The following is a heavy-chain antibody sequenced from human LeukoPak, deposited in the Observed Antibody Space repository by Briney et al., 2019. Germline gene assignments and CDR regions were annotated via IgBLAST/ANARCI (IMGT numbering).Heavy chain of an antibody. V-gene: IGHV4-34*01. D-gene: IGHD3-10*01. CDR2: INHSGST. J-gene: IGHJ4*02. CDR1: GGSFSGYY. CDR3: ARSPYCYGSGSYWGQYFDY. Sequence: PSETLSLTCAVYGGSFSGYYWSWIRQPPGKGLEWIGEINHSGSTNYNPSLKSRVTISVDTSKNQFSLKLSSVTAADTAVYYCARSPYCYGSGSYWGQYFDYWGQGTLVTVSS.